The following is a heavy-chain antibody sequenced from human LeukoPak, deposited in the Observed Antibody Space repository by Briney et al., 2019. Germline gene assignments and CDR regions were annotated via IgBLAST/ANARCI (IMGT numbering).Heavy chain of an antibody. V-gene: IGHV3-21*04. CDR3: AEATPRRYQPYYGMDV. CDR1: GFTFSSYS. CDR2: ISSSSSYI. D-gene: IGHD1-26*01. J-gene: IGHJ6*02. Sequence: GGSLRLSCAASGFTFSSYSMNWVRQAPGKGLEWVSSISSSSSYIYYADSVKGRFTISRDNAKNSLYLQMNSLRAEDTAVYYCAEATPRRYQPYYGMDVWGQGTTVTVSS.